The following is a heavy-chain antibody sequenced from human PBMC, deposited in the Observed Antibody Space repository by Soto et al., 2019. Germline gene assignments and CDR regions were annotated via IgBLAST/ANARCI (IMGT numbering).Heavy chain of an antibody. J-gene: IGHJ5*02. V-gene: IGHV3-48*02. CDR3: AREAGTWHLPLNWFDP. Sequence: EVQLVESGGGLVQPGGSLRLSCAASGFTFSSYSMNWVRQAPGKGLEWVSYISSSSSTIYYADSVKGRFTISRDNAKHXLYLQMNSLRDEDTAVYYCAREAGTWHLPLNWFDPWGQGTLVTVSS. D-gene: IGHD6-19*01. CDR2: ISSSSSTI. CDR1: GFTFSSYS.